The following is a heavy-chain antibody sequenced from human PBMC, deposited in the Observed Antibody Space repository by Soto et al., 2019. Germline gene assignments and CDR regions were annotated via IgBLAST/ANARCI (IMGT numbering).Heavy chain of an antibody. CDR2: ISGSGGST. CDR1: GFTFSSYA. J-gene: IGHJ5*02. Sequence: EVQLLESGGGLVQPGGSLRLSCAASGFTFSSYAMSWVRQAPGKGLEWVSAISGSGGSTYYADSVKGRFTISRDNSKNTLYLQMNSLRAEDTAVYYCVRGGSSITIFGVATPDNWFDPWGQGTLVTVSS. CDR3: VRGGSSITIFGVATPDNWFDP. V-gene: IGHV3-23*01. D-gene: IGHD3-3*01.